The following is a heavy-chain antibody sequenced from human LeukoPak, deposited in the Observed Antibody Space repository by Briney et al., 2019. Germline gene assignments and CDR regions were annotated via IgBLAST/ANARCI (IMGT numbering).Heavy chain of an antibody. CDR2: ISANSGNT. CDR3: ARQDFWSGSDRRVDY. CDR1: GYTFTSYD. D-gene: IGHD3-3*01. V-gene: IGHV1-18*01. J-gene: IGHJ4*02. Sequence: ASVKVSCKASGYTFTSYDINWVRQATGQGLEWMGWISANSGNTNYAEKLQDRVTMTTDTSATTAYMELTNLRSDDTAVYYCARQDFWSGSDRRVDYWGQGTLVTVSS.